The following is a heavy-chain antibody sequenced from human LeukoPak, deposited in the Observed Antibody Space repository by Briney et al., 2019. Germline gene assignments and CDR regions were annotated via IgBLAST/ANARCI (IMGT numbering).Heavy chain of an antibody. D-gene: IGHD5-12*01. CDR3: ARPVNCGGYDYYYYGMDV. Sequence: GGSLRLSCAASGFTFSSYEMNWVRQAPGKGLEWISYISTTANSIYYADSVKGRFTTSRDSAKNSLYLQMSSLRAEDTAVYYCARPVNCGGYDYYYYGMDVWGKGTTVTVSS. CDR2: ISTTANSI. CDR1: GFTFSSYE. J-gene: IGHJ6*04. V-gene: IGHV3-48*03.